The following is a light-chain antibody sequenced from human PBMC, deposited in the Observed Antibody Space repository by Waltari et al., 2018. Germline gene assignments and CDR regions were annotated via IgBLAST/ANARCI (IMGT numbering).Light chain of an antibody. V-gene: IGLV2-11*01. CDR1: SRDVGGFTH. Sequence: QSALTQPRSVSGSPGQSVTLSCPATSRDVGGFTHVPLYQQLPGKAPKLIIYEINKRPSGVPDRFSGSKSGNTASLTISGLQAEDEADYYCCSYAGSYTFGVFGGGTKVTVL. CDR2: EIN. J-gene: IGLJ2*01. CDR3: CSYAGSYTFGV.